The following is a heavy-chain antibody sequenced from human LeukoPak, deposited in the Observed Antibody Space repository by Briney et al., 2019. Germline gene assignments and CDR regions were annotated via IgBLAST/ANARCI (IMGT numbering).Heavy chain of an antibody. CDR1: GLTFNNYA. V-gene: IGHV3-30-3*01. D-gene: IGHD6-19*01. CDR3: ARGPPFSRGWSRNFFDY. CDR2: ISYDGGNI. J-gene: IGHJ4*02. Sequence: GGSLTLSCAPSGLTFNNYAMHGLPQAPGKGLEGVALISYDGGNINYADSVKARFTIYRDNSENKLYLQMHSLRPEATAVHYCARGPPFSRGWSRNFFDYWGQGTLVTVSS.